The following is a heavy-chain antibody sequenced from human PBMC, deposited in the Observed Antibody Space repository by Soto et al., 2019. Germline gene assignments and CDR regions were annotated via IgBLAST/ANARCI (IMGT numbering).Heavy chain of an antibody. J-gene: IGHJ5*01. CDR1: GGSFSGYY. V-gene: IGHV4-34*01. D-gene: IGHD6-19*01. CDR3: ARVPIAVAGPPDS. CDR2: INHSGST. Sequence: SETLSLTCAVYGGSFSGYYWIWIRQPPGKGLEWIGEINHSGSTNYNPSLKSRVTISVDTSKNQFSLKLSSVTAADTAVYYCARVPIAVAGPPDSWGQGTLVTVSS.